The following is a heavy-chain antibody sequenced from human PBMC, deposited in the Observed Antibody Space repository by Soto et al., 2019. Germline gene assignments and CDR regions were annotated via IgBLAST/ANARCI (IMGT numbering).Heavy chain of an antibody. D-gene: IGHD3-22*01. J-gene: IGHJ3*02. CDR2: ISPKSGGT. CDR3: TRNAFYYNSSGYHDGFDI. V-gene: IGHV1-2*02. CDR1: GYTFSDYY. Sequence: QVQLVQSGAEVQKPGASVKVSCKASGYTFSDYYVHWVRQAPGQGLEWMGRISPKSGGTNYAQKLQGRVTMTRDTSIFTAYMELSRLRSDDTAVYYCTRNAFYYNSSGYHDGFDIWGQGTLVTVSS.